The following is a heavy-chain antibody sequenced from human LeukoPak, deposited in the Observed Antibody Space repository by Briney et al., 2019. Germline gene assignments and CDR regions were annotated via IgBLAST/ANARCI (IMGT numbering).Heavy chain of an antibody. CDR2: ISSLSGTI. V-gene: IGHV3-48*01. J-gene: IGHJ5*02. CDR3: ARPVPSRLGWFDP. CDR1: GFTFSSYS. D-gene: IGHD1-1*01. Sequence: GGSLRLSCAASGFTFSSYSMNWVRQAPGEGLEWVSYISSLSGTIYYADSVKGRFTISRDNAKNSLYLQMDSLRAEDTAVYYCARPVPSRLGWFDPWGQGTLVTVSS.